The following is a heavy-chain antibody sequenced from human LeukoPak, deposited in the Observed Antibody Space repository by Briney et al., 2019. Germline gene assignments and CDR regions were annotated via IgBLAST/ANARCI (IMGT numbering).Heavy chain of an antibody. CDR1: GGSISSYY. CDR3: ARAPGSTVTTTYRYYYYGMDV. V-gene: IGHV4-59*01. CDR2: IYYSGST. D-gene: IGHD4-17*01. J-gene: IGHJ6*02. Sequence: SETLSLTCTVSGGSISSYYWSWIRQPPGKGLEWIGYIYYSGSTNYNPSLKSRVTISVDTSKNQFSLKPSSVTAADTAVYYCARAPGSTVTTTYRYYYYGMDVWGQGTTVTVSS.